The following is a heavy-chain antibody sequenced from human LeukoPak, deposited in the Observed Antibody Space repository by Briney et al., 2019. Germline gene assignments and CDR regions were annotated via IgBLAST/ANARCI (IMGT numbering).Heavy chain of an antibody. CDR3: ARSSYTAMAKYYFDY. Sequence: GGSLRLSCAASGFTFNTYAMSGVRQAPGKGLEWVSVISGDGGSTFYADSVKGRFTISRDNSKKTLYLQMNSLSAEDKAVYYCARSSYTAMAKYYFDYWGQGTQVTVSS. J-gene: IGHJ4*02. CDR1: GFTFNTYA. CDR2: ISGDGGST. D-gene: IGHD5-18*01. V-gene: IGHV3-23*01.